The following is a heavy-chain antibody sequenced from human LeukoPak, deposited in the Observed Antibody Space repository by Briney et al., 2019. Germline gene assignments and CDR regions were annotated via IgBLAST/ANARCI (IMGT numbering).Heavy chain of an antibody. CDR2: ISYDGSNK. CDR1: GFTFSSYG. Sequence: GGSLRLSCAASGFTFSSYGMHWIRQAPGKGLEWVTVISYDGSNKYYADSVKGRFTISRDNSKNTLYLQMNSLRAEDTAVYYCAKGGYHGNAPGYWGQGTLVTVSS. CDR3: AKGGYHGNAPGY. D-gene: IGHD4-23*01. J-gene: IGHJ4*02. V-gene: IGHV3-30*18.